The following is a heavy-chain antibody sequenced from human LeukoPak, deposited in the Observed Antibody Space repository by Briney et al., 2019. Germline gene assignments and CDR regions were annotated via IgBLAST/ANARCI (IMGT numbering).Heavy chain of an antibody. CDR2: IYYTGST. CDR1: GGSISSSSSY. CDR3: ARDPTNLNYYDSSGYGLGY. Sequence: PSETLSLTCTVSGGSISSSSSYWGWIRQPPGKRLEWIASIYYTGSTYYNPSLQSRVIISVDTSKNQFSLKLSSVTAADTAVYYCARDPTNLNYYDSSGYGLGYWGQGTLVTVSS. D-gene: IGHD3-22*01. J-gene: IGHJ4*02. V-gene: IGHV4-39*07.